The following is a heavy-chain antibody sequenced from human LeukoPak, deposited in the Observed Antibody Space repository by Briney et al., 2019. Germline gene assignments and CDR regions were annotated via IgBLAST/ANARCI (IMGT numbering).Heavy chain of an antibody. CDR3: ARDRDSGSPAGGY. V-gene: IGHV1-18*01. D-gene: IGHD1-26*01. CDR1: GYIFTSYG. Sequence: ASVKVSCKASGYIFTSYGISWLRQAPGQGLEWMGWISAYNGNTKYVQKLQGRVTMTTDTSTSTAYMELRSQRSDDTAVYYCARDRDSGSPAGGYWGQGTLVTVSS. CDR2: ISAYNGNT. J-gene: IGHJ4*02.